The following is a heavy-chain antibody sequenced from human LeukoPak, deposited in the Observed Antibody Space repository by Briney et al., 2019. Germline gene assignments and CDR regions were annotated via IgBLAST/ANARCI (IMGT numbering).Heavy chain of an antibody. D-gene: IGHD3-3*01. CDR2: INPNSGGT. CDR3: ARCPDFWSGYYPDFDY. J-gene: IGHJ4*02. Sequence: ASVKVSCKASGYTFTGYYMHWVRQAPGQGLEWMGWINPNSGGTNYAQKFQGRVTMTRDTSISTAYMELSRLRSDDTAVYYCARCPDFWSGYYPDFDYWGQGTLVTVSS. CDR1: GYTFTGYY. V-gene: IGHV1-2*02.